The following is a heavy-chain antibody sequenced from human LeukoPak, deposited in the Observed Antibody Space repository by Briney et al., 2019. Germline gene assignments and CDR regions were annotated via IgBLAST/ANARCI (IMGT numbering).Heavy chain of an antibody. CDR1: GGSFSGYY. V-gene: IGHV4-34*01. Sequence: SETLSLTCAVYGGSFSGYYWSWIRQPPGKGLEWIGEINHSGSTNYNPSLKSRVTISVDTSKNQFSLKLSSVTAADTAVYYCARGRCSSTSCYNYYYYYMDVWGKGTTVTVSS. CDR2: INHSGST. J-gene: IGHJ6*03. CDR3: ARGRCSSTSCYNYYYYYMDV. D-gene: IGHD2-2*02.